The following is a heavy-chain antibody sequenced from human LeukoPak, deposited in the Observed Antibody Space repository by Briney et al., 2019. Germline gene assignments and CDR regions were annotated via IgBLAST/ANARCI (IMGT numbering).Heavy chain of an antibody. D-gene: IGHD3-10*01. Sequence: PSETLSLTCAVYGGSFSGYYWSWIRQPPGKGLEWIGEINHSESTNSNPSLNSRVTISVGTPKSQFSLMLSSGPAVDTAVYYCARVSMVRGVIDYGGQGTLFTVSS. CDR1: GGSFSGYY. V-gene: IGHV4-34*01. J-gene: IGHJ4*02. CDR3: ARVSMVRGVIDY. CDR2: INHSEST.